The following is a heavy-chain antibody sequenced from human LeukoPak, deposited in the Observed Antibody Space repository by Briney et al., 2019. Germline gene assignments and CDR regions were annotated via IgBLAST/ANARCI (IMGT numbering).Heavy chain of an antibody. CDR3: ASWDTYYYDSSGYPPGFQH. D-gene: IGHD3-22*01. J-gene: IGHJ1*01. Sequence: SETLSLTCTVSGGSISSYYWSWIRQPAGKGLEWIGRIYTSRSTNYNPSLKSRVTMSVDTSKNQFSLKLSSVTAADTAVYYCASWDTYYYDSSGYPPGFQHWGQGTLVTVSS. V-gene: IGHV4-4*07. CDR1: GGSISSYY. CDR2: IYTSRST.